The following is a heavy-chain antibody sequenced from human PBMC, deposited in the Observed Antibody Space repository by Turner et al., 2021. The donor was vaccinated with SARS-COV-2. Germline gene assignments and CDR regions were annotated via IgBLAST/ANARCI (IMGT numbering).Heavy chain of an antibody. J-gene: IGHJ5*02. CDR2: ISHNGNSK. D-gene: IGHD3-3*02. CDR3: VTVGLGVSYQHPRPVPRSSP. Sequence: QVHLVESGGGVVQPGRSLRLSCAASGVIFRNYAMFWVRQAPGKGLDWVAVISHNGNSKYYADSVKGRVTISRYNSKNTLYLQMNSLKAEDTAVYYCVTVGLGVSYQHPRPVPRSSPW. V-gene: IGHV3-30-3*01. CDR1: GVIFRNYA.